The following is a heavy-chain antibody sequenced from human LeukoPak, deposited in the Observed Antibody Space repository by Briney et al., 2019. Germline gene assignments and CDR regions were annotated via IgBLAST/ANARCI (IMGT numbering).Heavy chain of an antibody. CDR2: INPSGDTT. CDR1: GFRFTSYY. Sequence: ASVEVSCKASGFRFTSYYMHWVRQAPGQGTEWMGLINPSGDTTWSAQKFQGRVTLARDTSTNTDYMELSGLRSEDTAVYYCARDNSRLDQGWWFDPWGQGTLVTVSS. CDR3: ARDNSRLDQGWWFDP. V-gene: IGHV1-46*01. D-gene: IGHD6-19*01. J-gene: IGHJ5*02.